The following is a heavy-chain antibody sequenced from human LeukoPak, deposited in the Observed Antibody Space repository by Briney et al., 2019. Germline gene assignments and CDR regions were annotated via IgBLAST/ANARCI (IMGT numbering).Heavy chain of an antibody. V-gene: IGHV3-23*01. CDR2: ISGSGGNT. Sequence: PGGSLRLSCVASGFIFSTYGMHWVRQAPGKGLEWVSAISGSGGNTYSADSVKGRCTISRDNSKNTLYLQMNSLRAEDTAVYYCAKGMSATSGYLELDYWGQGTLVTVSS. D-gene: IGHD3-22*01. CDR1: GFIFSTYG. CDR3: AKGMSATSGYLELDY. J-gene: IGHJ4*02.